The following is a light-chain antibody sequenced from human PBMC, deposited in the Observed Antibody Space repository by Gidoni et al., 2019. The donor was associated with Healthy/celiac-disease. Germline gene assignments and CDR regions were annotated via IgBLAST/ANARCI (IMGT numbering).Light chain of an antibody. J-gene: IGLJ2*01. CDR1: SSNIGSNY. Sequence: QSVLTQPPSASGTPGQRVTISCSGSSSNIGSNYVYWYQQPPGTAPKLLIYSTNQRPSGVPDRFAGSKSGTSASLAISGLRSEDEADYYCAAWDDSLSALVFGGGTKLTVL. CDR3: AAWDDSLSALV. V-gene: IGLV1-47*02. CDR2: STN.